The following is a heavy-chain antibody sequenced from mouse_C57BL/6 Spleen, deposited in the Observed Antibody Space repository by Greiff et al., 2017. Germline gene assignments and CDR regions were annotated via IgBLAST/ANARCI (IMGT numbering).Heavy chain of an antibody. CDR3: VRGLGFAY. V-gene: IGHV10-1*01. Sequence: EVQLQQSGGGLVQPKGSLKLSCAASGFSFNTYAMNWVRQAPGKGLEWVARIRSKSNNYATYYAVSVKDRFTISRDDSESMLYLQMNNLKTEDTAMYYCVRGLGFAYWGQGTLVTVSA. D-gene: IGHD3-3*01. CDR1: GFSFNTYA. J-gene: IGHJ3*01. CDR2: IRSKSNNYAT.